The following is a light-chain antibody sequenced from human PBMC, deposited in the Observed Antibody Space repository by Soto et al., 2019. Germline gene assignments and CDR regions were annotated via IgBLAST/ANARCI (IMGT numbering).Light chain of an antibody. J-gene: IGLJ3*02. V-gene: IGLV2-11*01. CDR3: CSYAGSFWV. Sequence: QSALTQPRSVSGSPGQSVTISCTGTGSDVGGYNYVSWYQQHPGKAPKVMIYDVSKRPSGVPDRFSGSKSGNTASLTISGLQAEDEADYYCCSYAGSFWVFGGGTKVTVL. CDR2: DVS. CDR1: GSDVGGYNY.